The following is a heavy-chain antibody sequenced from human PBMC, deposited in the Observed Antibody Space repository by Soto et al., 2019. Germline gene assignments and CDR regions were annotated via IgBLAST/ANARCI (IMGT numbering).Heavy chain of an antibody. J-gene: IGHJ6*02. V-gene: IGHV4-30-2*01. CDR3: ARATFRAVLSLEV. D-gene: IGHD3-10*01. CDR2: VYSSGAA. CDR1: GASVSTEGYT. Sequence: SETLSLTCAVSGASVSTEGYTWSWIRQPPGKGLEWIGYVYSSGAAHYNPSLKSRVTISLDASRNRFSLSVGSVTAADTAVYYCARATFRAVLSLEVWGQGTTVTVSS.